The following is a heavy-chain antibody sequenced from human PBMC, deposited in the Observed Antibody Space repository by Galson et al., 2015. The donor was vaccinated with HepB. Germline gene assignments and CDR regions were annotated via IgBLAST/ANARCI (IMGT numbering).Heavy chain of an antibody. D-gene: IGHD3-10*01. Sequence: QSGAEVKKPGESLKISCKTSGYTFTSHWIAWVRQMPGKGLEWMGIIFPGDSDTRYSPSFQGQVTISVDKSIRTAYLQWSSLRASDTAMYYSARAPYGSGSYLSYWGQGTLVTVSS. V-gene: IGHV5-51*01. CDR2: IFPGDSDT. CDR1: GYTFTSHW. J-gene: IGHJ4*02. CDR3: ARAPYGSGSYLSY.